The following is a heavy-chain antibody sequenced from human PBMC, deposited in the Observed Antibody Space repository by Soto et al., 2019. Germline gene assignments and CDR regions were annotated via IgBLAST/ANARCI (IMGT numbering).Heavy chain of an antibody. CDR1: GYTFTTYG. CDR2: ISAYNVNA. J-gene: IGHJ4*02. Sequence: ASVKVSCKASGYTFTTYGISWVRQAPGQGLEWMGWISAYNVNAHYAQKLQGRVTMTTDTSTSTAYMELRSLRSDDTAVYYCARDGYSSGWYVYWGQGTLVTVSS. D-gene: IGHD6-19*01. CDR3: ARDGYSSGWYVY. V-gene: IGHV1-18*01.